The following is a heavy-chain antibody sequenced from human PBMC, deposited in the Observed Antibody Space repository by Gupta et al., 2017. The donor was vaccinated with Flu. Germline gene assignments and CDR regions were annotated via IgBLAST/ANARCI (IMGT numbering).Heavy chain of an antibody. J-gene: IGHJ6*02. CDR1: GGSITSGTYF. V-gene: IGHV4-61*02. Sequence: QVQLQESGPGLVKPSQTLSLTCTVSGGSITSGTYFWSWIRQPAGKGLEWIGRIYTSGSTNYNPSLKSRVSTSLDTSKNQFSLKLSSVTAADAAVYYCARGGRGAGPTIRDDYYYGMDVWGQGTTVTVSS. CDR2: IYTSGST. CDR3: ARGGRGAGPTIRDDYYYGMDV. D-gene: IGHD5-24*01.